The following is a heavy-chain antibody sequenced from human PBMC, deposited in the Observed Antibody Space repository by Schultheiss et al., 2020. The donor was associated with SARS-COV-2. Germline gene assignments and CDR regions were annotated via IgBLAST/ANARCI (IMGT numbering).Heavy chain of an antibody. Sequence: ASVKVSCKASGYTFTGYYMHWVRQAPGQGLEWMGWISAYNGNTNYAQKFQGRVTMTRDTSISTAYMELRSLRSDDTAVYYCARDERDSGSYYFDYWGQGTLVTVSS. J-gene: IGHJ4*02. CDR2: ISAYNGNT. CDR3: ARDERDSGSYYFDY. CDR1: GYTFTGYY. V-gene: IGHV1-2*02. D-gene: IGHD1-26*01.